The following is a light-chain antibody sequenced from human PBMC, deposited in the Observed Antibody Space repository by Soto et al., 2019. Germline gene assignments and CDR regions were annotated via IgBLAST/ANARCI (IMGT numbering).Light chain of an antibody. CDR2: DAS. CDR3: QQRSNWPQNT. CDR1: QSVSTY. V-gene: IGKV3-11*01. Sequence: EIVLTQSPATLSLSPGERATLSYRASQSVSTYLAWYQQKPGQAPRLLIHDASSRATGIPARFSGSGSGTDFTLTISSLEPEDFAVYYCQQRSNWPQNTFGGGTKVEIK. J-gene: IGKJ4*01.